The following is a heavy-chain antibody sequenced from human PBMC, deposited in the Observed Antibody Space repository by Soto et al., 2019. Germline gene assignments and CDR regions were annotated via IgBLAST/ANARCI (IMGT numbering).Heavy chain of an antibody. V-gene: IGHV5-51*01. CDR2: IYPGDSDT. J-gene: IGHJ6*02. CDR1: GYSFTSYW. D-gene: IGHD3-3*01. Sequence: PGESLKISCKGSGYSFTSYWIGWVRQMPGKGLEWMGIIYPGDSDTRYSPSFQGQVTISADKSINTAYLQWSSLKASDTAMYYCARARYYDFWSGYSGNYYYGMDVWGQGTTVTVSS. CDR3: ARARYYDFWSGYSGNYYYGMDV.